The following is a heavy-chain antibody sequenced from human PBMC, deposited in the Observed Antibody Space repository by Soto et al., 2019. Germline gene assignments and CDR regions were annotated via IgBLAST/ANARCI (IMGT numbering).Heavy chain of an antibody. V-gene: IGHV3-30-3*01. D-gene: IGHD3-16*02. J-gene: IGHJ2*01. Sequence: QVQLVESGGGVVQPGRSLRLSCAASGFTFSSYAMHWVRQAPGKGLEWVAVISYDGSNKYYADSVKGRFTISRDNSKNTLYLQMNSLRADDTAVYYCAREFIGPGRYFDLWGRGTLVTVSS. CDR1: GFTFSSYA. CDR3: AREFIGPGRYFDL. CDR2: ISYDGSNK.